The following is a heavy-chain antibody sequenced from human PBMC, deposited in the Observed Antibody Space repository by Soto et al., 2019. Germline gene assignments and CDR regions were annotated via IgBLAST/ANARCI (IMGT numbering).Heavy chain of an antibody. Sequence: QVQLQESGPGLVKPSQTLSLTCTVSGGSISSGVYYWSWIRQHPGKGLEWIGYIFYSGSTYYNPSLRSRVTISVDTSNSQFSLKLSSVTAADTAVYYCAIYDSSGSRGFQHWGQGTLVTVSS. CDR3: AIYDSSGSRGFQH. D-gene: IGHD3-22*01. V-gene: IGHV4-31*03. CDR2: IFYSGST. CDR1: GGSISSGVYY. J-gene: IGHJ1*01.